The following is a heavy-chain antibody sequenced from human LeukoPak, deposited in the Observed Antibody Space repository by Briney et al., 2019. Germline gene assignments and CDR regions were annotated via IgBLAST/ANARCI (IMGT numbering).Heavy chain of an antibody. J-gene: IGHJ6*02. CDR1: GFTFSDYY. CDR3: AREDMSMAAQDGYGMDV. V-gene: IGHV3-11*06. CDR2: INKSSSYT. Sequence: GGSLRLSCAASGFTFSDYYMSWIRQATGKGLEWVSYINKSSSYTNYGDSVKGRFTISRDNAKNSLYLQMNSLRADDTAVYYCAREDMSMAAQDGYGMDVWGQGTTVTVSS. D-gene: IGHD6-6*01.